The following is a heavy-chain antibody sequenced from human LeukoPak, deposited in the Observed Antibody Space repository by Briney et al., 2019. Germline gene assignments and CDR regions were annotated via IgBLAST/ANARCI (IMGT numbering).Heavy chain of an antibody. CDR1: EFSFRSDW. CDR3: ARSEGNRVSFY. D-gene: IGHD5/OR15-5a*01. J-gene: IGHJ4*02. Sequence: VVLLRRSWAAAEFSFRSDWMHWVRQSQGKRLVWVSRINRDGSSTSYADSVKGRFTISRDNAKNTLYLQMNSLRAEDTAVYYCARSEGNRVSFYWGQGTLVTVSS. V-gene: IGHV3-74*01. CDR2: INRDGSST.